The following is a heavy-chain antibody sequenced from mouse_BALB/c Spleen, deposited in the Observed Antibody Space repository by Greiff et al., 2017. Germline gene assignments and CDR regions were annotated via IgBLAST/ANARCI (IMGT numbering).Heavy chain of an antibody. J-gene: IGHJ4*01. CDR1: GFTFSSYY. CDR3: ARSGGYYAMDY. D-gene: IGHD1-1*02. Sequence: DVKLVESGGGLVKLGGSLKLSCAASGFTFSSYYMSWVRQTPEKRLELVAAINSNGGSTYYPDTVKGRFTISRDNAKNTLYLQMSSLKSEDTALYYCARSGGYYAMDYWGQGTSVTVSS. V-gene: IGHV5-6-2*01. CDR2: INSNGGST.